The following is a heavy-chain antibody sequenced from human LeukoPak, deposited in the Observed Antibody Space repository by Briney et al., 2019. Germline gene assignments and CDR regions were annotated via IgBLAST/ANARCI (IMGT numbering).Heavy chain of an antibody. Sequence: GGSLRLSCADSRFIFNTYWMGWVRQAPGKGLEWVANIKPDGSEKHYVDSVKGRFTISRDNSKNTLYLQMFSLTAEDTAVFYCARVPYGSGSYSTLDYWGQGTLVTVSS. J-gene: IGHJ4*02. D-gene: IGHD3-10*01. CDR2: IKPDGSEK. CDR3: ARVPYGSGSYSTLDY. V-gene: IGHV3-7*03. CDR1: RFIFNTYW.